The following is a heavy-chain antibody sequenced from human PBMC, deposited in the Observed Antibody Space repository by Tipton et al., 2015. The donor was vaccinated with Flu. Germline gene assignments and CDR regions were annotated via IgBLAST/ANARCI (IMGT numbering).Heavy chain of an antibody. CDR1: GASISSGGYY. V-gene: IGHV4-31*03. Sequence: TLSLTCSVSGASISSGGYYWTWIRQLPGKGLEWIGHIYYSGTTLYNPSLKSRLTISIDTSKNQFSLNLNSMTVADTAVYFCARDGRTYCDTTGCHSPHVFDIWGQGTMVTVSS. D-gene: IGHD2-2*02. J-gene: IGHJ3*02. CDR2: IYYSGTT. CDR3: ARDGRTYCDTTGCHSPHVFDI.